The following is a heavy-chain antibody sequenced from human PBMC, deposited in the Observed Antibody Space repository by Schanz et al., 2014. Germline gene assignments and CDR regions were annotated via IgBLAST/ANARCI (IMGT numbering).Heavy chain of an antibody. CDR3: AKDHFGHYDSSGCSDCYYYGMDV. CDR1: GFTFSSSS. CDR2: IGSSSTYI. J-gene: IGHJ6*02. V-gene: IGHV3-21*02. D-gene: IGHD3-22*01. Sequence: VQLVESGGGLVKPGGSLRLSCAASGFTFSSSSMNWVRQAPGKGLEWVSSIGSSSTYIFYSDSVKGRFTISRDNAKNTLFLQVNSLRAEDTAVYYCAKDHFGHYDSSGCSDCYYYGMDVWGQGTTVTVSS.